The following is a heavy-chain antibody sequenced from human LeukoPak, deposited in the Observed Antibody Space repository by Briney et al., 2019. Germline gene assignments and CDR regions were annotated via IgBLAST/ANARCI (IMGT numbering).Heavy chain of an antibody. Sequence: ASVKVSCKASGYTFSSYGISWVRQAPGQGLEWMGWISAYNGNTNYAQKLQGRVTMTTDTSTSTAYMELRSLRSDDTAVYYCARDSSGSLPSWFDPWGQGTLVTVSS. CDR1: GYTFSSYG. J-gene: IGHJ5*02. CDR3: ARDSSGSLPSWFDP. V-gene: IGHV1-18*01. CDR2: ISAYNGNT. D-gene: IGHD6-19*01.